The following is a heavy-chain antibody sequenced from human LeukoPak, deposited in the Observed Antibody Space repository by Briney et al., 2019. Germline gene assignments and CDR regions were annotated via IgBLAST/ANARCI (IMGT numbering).Heavy chain of an antibody. CDR3: ARDPTPSFGVVSYYFDY. V-gene: IGHV3-30-3*01. CDR1: GFTFSSYA. CDR2: ISYDGSNK. Sequence: GRSLRLSCAASGFTFSSYAMHWVRQAPGKGLEWVAVISYDGSNKYYADSVKGRFTISRDNSKNTLYLQMNSLRAEDTAVYYCARDPTPSFGVVSYYFDYWGQGTLVTVSS. D-gene: IGHD3-3*01. J-gene: IGHJ4*02.